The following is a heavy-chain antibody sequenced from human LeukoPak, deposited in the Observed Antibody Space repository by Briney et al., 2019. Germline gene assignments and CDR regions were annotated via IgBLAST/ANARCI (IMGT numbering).Heavy chain of an antibody. J-gene: IGHJ4*02. CDR1: GYTFTSYY. CDR2: INPSSGST. V-gene: IGHV1-46*01. Sequence: ASVKVSCKASGYTFTSYYMHWVRQAPGQGLEWMGIINPSSGSTSYAQKFQGRVTMTRDTSTSTVYMELSSLRSEDTAVYYCARDWPNEWELRYWGQGTLVTVSS. CDR3: ARDWPNEWELRY. D-gene: IGHD1-26*01.